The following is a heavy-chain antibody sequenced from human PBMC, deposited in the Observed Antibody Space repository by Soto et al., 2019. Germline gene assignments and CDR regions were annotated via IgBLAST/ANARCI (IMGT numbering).Heavy chain of an antibody. CDR2: INAGNGNT. V-gene: IGHV1-3*01. Sequence: ASVKVSCKASGYTFINYSKHWVRQAPGQRLEWMGWINAGNGNTKYSQKFQGRVTITRDTSASTAYMELSSLRSEDTAVYYCARDPRYYGMDVWGQGTTVTVSS. CDR1: GYTFINYS. CDR3: ARDPRYYGMDV. J-gene: IGHJ6*02.